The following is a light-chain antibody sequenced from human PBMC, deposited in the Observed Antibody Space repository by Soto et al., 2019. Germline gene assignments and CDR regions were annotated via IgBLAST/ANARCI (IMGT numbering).Light chain of an antibody. Sequence: EIVLTQSPGTLSLSPGERATLSCRASQSVSSSYLDWYQQKPGQAPRLLIYGASTRATGIPARFSGSGSGTEFTLTISSLQSEDFAVYYCQQYNNWWTFGQGTKVEIK. J-gene: IGKJ1*01. CDR3: QQYNNWWT. V-gene: IGKV3-15*01. CDR2: GAS. CDR1: QSVSSSY.